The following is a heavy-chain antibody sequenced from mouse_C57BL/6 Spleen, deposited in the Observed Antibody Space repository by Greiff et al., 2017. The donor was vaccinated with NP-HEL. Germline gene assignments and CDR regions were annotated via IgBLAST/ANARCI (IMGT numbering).Heavy chain of an antibody. Sequence: QVQLQQSGAELARPGASVTMSCKASGYTFTSYTMHWVKQRPGQGLEWIGYINPSSGYTKYNPMFKDKATLTADKSSSTAYMQLGSLTSVDSAVYYYSRGGDGYYFFAYRGQGTLVTVSA. J-gene: IGHJ3*01. CDR3: SRGGDGYYFFAY. D-gene: IGHD2-3*01. CDR2: INPSSGYT. CDR1: GYTFTSYT. V-gene: IGHV1-4*01.